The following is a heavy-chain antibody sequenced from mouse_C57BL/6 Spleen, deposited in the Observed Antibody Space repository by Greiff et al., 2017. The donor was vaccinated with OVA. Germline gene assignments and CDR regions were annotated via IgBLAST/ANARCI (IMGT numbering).Heavy chain of an antibody. J-gene: IGHJ1*03. CDR2: IDPEDGET. Sequence: VQLKESGAELVKPGASVKLSCTASGFNIKDYYMHWVKQRTEQGLEWIGRIDPEDGETKYDPKFQGKATITADTSSNTAYLQLSSLTSEDTAVYYCARGDGRYFDVWGTGTTVTVSS. CDR3: ARGDGRYFDV. D-gene: IGHD1-1*01. CDR1: GFNIKDYY. V-gene: IGHV14-2*01.